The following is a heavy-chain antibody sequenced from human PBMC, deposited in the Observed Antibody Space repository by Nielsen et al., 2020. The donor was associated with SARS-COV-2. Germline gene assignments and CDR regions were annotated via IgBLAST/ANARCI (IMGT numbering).Heavy chain of an antibody. Sequence: GESLKISCGASGFTISSSFMSWVRQAAGKGLEWVSAISGRGGNTFYADSVKGRFTISRDNSKSTLYLQMNSLSAEDTAIYYCAKSDGGYSYGYPDYWGQGTLVTVSS. D-gene: IGHD5-18*01. V-gene: IGHV3-23*01. CDR3: AKSDGGYSYGYPDY. CDR1: GFTISSSF. J-gene: IGHJ4*02. CDR2: ISGRGGNT.